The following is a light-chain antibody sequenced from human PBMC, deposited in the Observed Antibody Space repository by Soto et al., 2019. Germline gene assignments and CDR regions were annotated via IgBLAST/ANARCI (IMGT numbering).Light chain of an antibody. Sequence: EIVLTQSPGALSLSPGERATLSCRAGQSVISSYLAWYQQKSGQAPRLLIYGASNRATGIPDRFSGSGSGTDFTLTISRLEPEDFAVYYCQQYGRSSWTFGQGTKVDI. J-gene: IGKJ1*01. CDR3: QQYGRSSWT. CDR1: QSVISSY. CDR2: GAS. V-gene: IGKV3-20*01.